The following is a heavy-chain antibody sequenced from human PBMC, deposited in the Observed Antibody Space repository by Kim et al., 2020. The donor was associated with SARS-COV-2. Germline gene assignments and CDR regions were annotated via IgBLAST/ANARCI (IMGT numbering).Heavy chain of an antibody. J-gene: IGHJ4*02. D-gene: IGHD2-21*02. V-gene: IGHV3-73*01. Sequence: AYAAPVKGRFTISRDDSKNTAYLQMNSLKTEDTAVYYCTKVVTANAFDYWGQGTLVTVSS. CDR3: TKVVTANAFDY.